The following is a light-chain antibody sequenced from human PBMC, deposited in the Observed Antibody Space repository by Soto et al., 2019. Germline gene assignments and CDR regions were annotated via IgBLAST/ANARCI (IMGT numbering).Light chain of an antibody. J-gene: IGLJ2*01. V-gene: IGLV2-14*03. CDR2: DVA. Sequence: QSALTQPASVSGSPGRSITISCTGTSSDVGGYKYVSWYQQHPGKAPKLLIYDVANRPSGVSDRFSGSKSGNTASLIISGLQAEDEADYYCSSYTSTSTVVVFGGGTKVTVL. CDR3: SSYTSTSTVVV. CDR1: SSDVGGYKY.